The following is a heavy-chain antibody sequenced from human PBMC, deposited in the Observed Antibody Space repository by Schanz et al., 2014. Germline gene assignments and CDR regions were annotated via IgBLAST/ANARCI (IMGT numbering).Heavy chain of an antibody. CDR1: GGSIRSGTYY. J-gene: IGHJ2*01. D-gene: IGHD1-1*01. CDR3: ARDTTWRLDL. CDR2: VFPNGIT. Sequence: QVQLQESGPGLVKPSQTLSLTCTVSGGSIRSGTYYWSWIRQPAGKALEWVGRVFPNGITNYNPSLKSRVPIPLDTPKNQCALPRASLTAADTAVYYCARDTTWRLDLWGRGTLVTVSS. V-gene: IGHV4-61*02.